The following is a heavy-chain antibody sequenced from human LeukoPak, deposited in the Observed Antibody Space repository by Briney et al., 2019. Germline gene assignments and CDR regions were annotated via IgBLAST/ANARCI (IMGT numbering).Heavy chain of an antibody. CDR3: ARDVDYANPRHDY. V-gene: IGHV3-30*02. J-gene: IGHJ4*02. Sequence: PGGSLRLSCAASGFTFSSYAMSWVRQAPGKGLEWVAFIRYDGSYKYYADSVKGRFTISRDNSKNTLYLQMDSLRVEDTAVYYCARDVDYANPRHDYWGQGTLVTVSS. D-gene: IGHD4/OR15-4a*01. CDR2: IRYDGSYK. CDR1: GFTFSSYA.